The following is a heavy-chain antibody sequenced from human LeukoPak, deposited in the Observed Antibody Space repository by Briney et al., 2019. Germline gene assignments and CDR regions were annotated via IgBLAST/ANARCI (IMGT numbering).Heavy chain of an antibody. V-gene: IGHV1-69*05. CDR3: ASGAAGGYDCEY. Sequence: ASVKVSCKASGGTFSSYAISWVRQAPGQGLEWMGGIIPIFGTANYAQKFQGRVTITTDESTSTAYMELSSLRSEDTAVYYCASGAAGGYDCEYWGQGTLVSVSS. J-gene: IGHJ4*02. D-gene: IGHD5-12*01. CDR2: IIPIFGTA. CDR1: GGTFSSYA.